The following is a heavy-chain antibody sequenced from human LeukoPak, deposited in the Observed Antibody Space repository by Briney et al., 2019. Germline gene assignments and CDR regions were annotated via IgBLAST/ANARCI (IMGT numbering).Heavy chain of an antibody. Sequence: GGSLRLSCAASGFTFSGYWMHWVRQAPGKGLVWVARISTDGSYTSYADRVKGRFTISRDNAKNTVYLQMSSLRAEDTAIYYCARICSTTDCLISAWGQGTLVTVSS. V-gene: IGHV3-74*01. J-gene: IGHJ4*02. CDR3: ARICSTTDCLISA. CDR2: ISTDGSYT. D-gene: IGHD2-2*01. CDR1: GFTFSGYW.